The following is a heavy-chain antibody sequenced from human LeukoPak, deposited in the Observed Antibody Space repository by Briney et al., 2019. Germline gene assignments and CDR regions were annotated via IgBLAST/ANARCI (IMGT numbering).Heavy chain of an antibody. CDR2: IYYSGST. J-gene: IGHJ5*02. CDR3: ARELYYDFWSVQGWFDP. Sequence: SETLSLTCTVSGGSISSYYWSWIRQPPGKGLEWIGYIYYSGSTSYNPSLKSRVTISVDTSKNQFSLKLSSVTAADTAVYYCARELYYDFWSVQGWFDPWGQGTLVTVSS. V-gene: IGHV4-59*12. D-gene: IGHD3-3*01. CDR1: GGSISSYY.